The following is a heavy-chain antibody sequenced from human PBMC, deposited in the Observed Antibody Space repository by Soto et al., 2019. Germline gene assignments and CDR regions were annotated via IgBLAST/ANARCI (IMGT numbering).Heavy chain of an antibody. J-gene: IGHJ6*02. CDR3: ARELVIPYYYGMDV. V-gene: IGHV3-53*02. Sequence: EVQLVETGGGLIQPGGSLRLSCAASGFTVSSNYMSWVRQAPGKGLEWVSVIYSGGSTYYADSVKGRFTISRDNSKNTLYLQMNSLRAEDTAVYYCARELVIPYYYGMDVWGQGTTVTVSS. D-gene: IGHD2-21*01. CDR1: GFTVSSNY. CDR2: IYSGGST.